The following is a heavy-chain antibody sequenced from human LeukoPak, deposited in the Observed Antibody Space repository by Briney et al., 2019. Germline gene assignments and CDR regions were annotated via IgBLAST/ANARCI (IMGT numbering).Heavy chain of an antibody. CDR3: ARDHWYSSGWYSYYYMDV. CDR1: GGTFSSYA. CDR2: IIPILGTA. J-gene: IGHJ6*03. Sequence: GASVKVSCKASGGTFSSYAISWVRQAPGQGLEWMGRIIPILGTANYAQKFQGRVTITTDESTSTAYMELSSLRSEDTAVYYCARDHWYSSGWYSYYYMDVWGKGTTVTVSS. D-gene: IGHD6-19*01. V-gene: IGHV1-69*11.